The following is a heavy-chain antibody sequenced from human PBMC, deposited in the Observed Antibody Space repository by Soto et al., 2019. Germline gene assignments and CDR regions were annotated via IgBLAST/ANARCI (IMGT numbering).Heavy chain of an antibody. D-gene: IGHD3-16*02. CDR3: AYSTGCYRLDV. Sequence: QVYLQESGPGLVKPSGTLSLTCAVSGASVSTPYWWTWVRQPPGKDLEWIGDVYHTGGNNYNPSLMSRVTISLDKSKNHFSLDMISVTAADTATYYCAYSTGCYRLDVWGQGTMVIVSS. CDR2: VYHTGGN. CDR1: GASVSTPYW. J-gene: IGHJ3*01. V-gene: IGHV4-4*02.